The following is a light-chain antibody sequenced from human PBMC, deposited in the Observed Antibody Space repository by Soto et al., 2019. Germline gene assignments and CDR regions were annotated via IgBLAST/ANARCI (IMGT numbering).Light chain of an antibody. CDR1: SSGVGGYSL. J-gene: IGLJ2*01. V-gene: IGLV2-23*01. CDR2: EGT. CDR3: CSYARSNVV. Sequence: QSVLTQPASVSGSPGQSITISCTGASSGVGGYSLVSWYQQHPVKAPKLIIYEGTKRPSGVSDRFSGSNSGNTASLTISGLQADDEASYYCCSYARSNVVFGGGTKLTVL.